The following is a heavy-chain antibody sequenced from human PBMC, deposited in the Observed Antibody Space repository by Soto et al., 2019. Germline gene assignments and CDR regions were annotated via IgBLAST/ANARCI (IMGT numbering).Heavy chain of an antibody. CDR1: GYTFTGYY. J-gene: IGHJ4*02. V-gene: IGHV1-2*04. Sequence: QVQLVQSGAEVKKPGASVKVSCKASGYTFTGYYMHWVRQAPGQGLEWMGWINPNSGGTSYAQKFQGWVTMTRDPSISTAYMELSRLRSDDTAVYYCARGHRFLEWQPVDYWGQGTLVTVSS. CDR3: ARGHRFLEWQPVDY. D-gene: IGHD3-3*01. CDR2: INPNSGGT.